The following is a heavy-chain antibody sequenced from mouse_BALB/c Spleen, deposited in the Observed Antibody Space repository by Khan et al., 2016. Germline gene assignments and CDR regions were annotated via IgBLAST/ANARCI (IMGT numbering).Heavy chain of an antibody. CDR1: GFTFSSFG. V-gene: IGHV5-17*02. CDR3: GRGDY. Sequence: EVELVESGGGLVQSGGSRKLSCAASGFTFSSFGMHWVRQAPEKGLEWVAFISSGSSAIYYADTVKGRFTISRDNPKNTLFLQMTSLRSEDTAMYYCGRGDYWGQGTTLTVSS. J-gene: IGHJ2*01. CDR2: ISSGSSAI.